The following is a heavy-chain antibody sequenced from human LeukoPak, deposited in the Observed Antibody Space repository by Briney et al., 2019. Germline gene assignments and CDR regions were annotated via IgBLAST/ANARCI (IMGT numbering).Heavy chain of an antibody. Sequence: GGSLRLSCAASGFTFSNAWMSWVRQSPGKGLEWVGRIKIKTDGGTTDYAAPVKGRVTISRDDSKHTLYLQMNSLKSEDRAVYYCTTDLTTDFDLGGQGTLVSVS. J-gene: IGHJ4*02. D-gene: IGHD4-11*01. V-gene: IGHV3-15*01. CDR1: GFTFSNAW. CDR3: TTDLTTDFDL. CDR2: IKIKTDGGTT.